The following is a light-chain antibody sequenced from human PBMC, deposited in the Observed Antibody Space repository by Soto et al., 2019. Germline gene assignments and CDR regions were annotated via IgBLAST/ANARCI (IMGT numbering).Light chain of an antibody. V-gene: IGLV2-14*01. CDR3: SAYTARSTLV. Sequence: QSALTQPASVSGSAGQSITISCSGTMRDVGAYNLVSWYQQHPGTAPNLIIYELRNRPSGISSRLSGSRSGNTASLTISGLQPEDEGDYYCSAYTARSTLVFGGGTKVTVL. J-gene: IGLJ3*02. CDR2: ELR. CDR1: MRDVGAYNL.